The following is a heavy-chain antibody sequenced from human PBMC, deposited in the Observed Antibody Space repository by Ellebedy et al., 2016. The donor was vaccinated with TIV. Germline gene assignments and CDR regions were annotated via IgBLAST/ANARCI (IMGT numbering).Heavy chain of an antibody. CDR1: GYTFRSFA. CDR3: ARGGTTTWIDD. V-gene: IGHV1-3*01. J-gene: IGHJ4*02. D-gene: IGHD1-26*01. Sequence: AASVTVSCKASGYTFRSFAMHWVRQAPGQRLEWMGWINGGNGYTKYSQKFQGRVTFSRDTSASTAYMELSSLRSEDSAVSYCARGGTTTWIDDWGQGTLVTVSS. CDR2: INGGNGYT.